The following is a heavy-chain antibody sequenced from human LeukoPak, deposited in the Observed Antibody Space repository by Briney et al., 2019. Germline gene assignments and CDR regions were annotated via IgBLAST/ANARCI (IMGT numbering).Heavy chain of an antibody. D-gene: IGHD2-15*01. Sequence: SETLSLTCTVSGRSISSFYWSWIRQPPGKGLEWIGYIYYSGSTNYNPSLKSRVTISVDTSKNQFSLKLSSVTAADTAVYYCARAAATQVDYWGQGTLVTVSS. V-gene: IGHV4-59*01. CDR1: GRSISSFY. CDR2: IYYSGST. J-gene: IGHJ4*02. CDR3: ARAAATQVDY.